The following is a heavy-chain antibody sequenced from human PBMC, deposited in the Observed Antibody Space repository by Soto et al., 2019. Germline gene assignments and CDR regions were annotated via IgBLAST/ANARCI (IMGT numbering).Heavy chain of an antibody. V-gene: IGHV1-69*02. D-gene: IGHD3-10*01. CDR3: ARVRGSGSYHFDY. CDR2: IIPILGIA. J-gene: IGHJ4*02. CDR1: GGTFSSYT. Sequence: SVKVSCKASGGTFSSYTISWVRQAPGQGLEWMGRIIPILGIANYAQKFQGRVTITADKSTSTAYMELSSLRSEDTAVYYCARVRGSGSYHFDYWGQGTLVTVSS.